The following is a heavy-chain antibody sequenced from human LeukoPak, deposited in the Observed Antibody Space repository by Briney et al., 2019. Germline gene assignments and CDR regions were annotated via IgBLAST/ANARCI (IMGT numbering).Heavy chain of an antibody. CDR3: ARDVGCSSTSCYEGWFDP. Sequence: SVKVSCKASGGTFSSYAISWVRQAPGQGLEWMGRIIAIFGTANYAQKFQGRVTITTDESTSTAYMELSSLRSEDTAVYYCARDVGCSSTSCYEGWFDPWGQGTLVTVSS. J-gene: IGHJ5*02. D-gene: IGHD2-2*01. CDR2: IIAIFGTA. V-gene: IGHV1-69*05. CDR1: GGTFSSYA.